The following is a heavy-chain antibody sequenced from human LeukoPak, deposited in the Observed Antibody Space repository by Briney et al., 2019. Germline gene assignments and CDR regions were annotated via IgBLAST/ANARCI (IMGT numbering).Heavy chain of an antibody. J-gene: IGHJ4*02. D-gene: IGHD6-13*01. Sequence: APVKVSCKASGYTFTSYGISWVRQAPGQGLEWMGWISAYNGNTNYAQKLQGRVTMTTDTSTSTAYMELRSLRSDDTAVYYCAKVRGSLAAAAGIDYWGQGTLVTVSS. CDR2: ISAYNGNT. V-gene: IGHV1-18*01. CDR1: GYTFTSYG. CDR3: AKVRGSLAAAAGIDY.